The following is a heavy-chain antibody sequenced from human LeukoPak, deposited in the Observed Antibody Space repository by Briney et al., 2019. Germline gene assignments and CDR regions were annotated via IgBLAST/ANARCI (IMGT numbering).Heavy chain of an antibody. Sequence: ASVKVSCKASGGTFSSYAISWVRQAPGQGLEWMGGIIPIFGTANYARKFQGRVTITADESTSTAYMELSSLRSEDTAVYYCARGFGSSGYSVNWGQGTLVTVSS. CDR3: ARGFGSSGYSVN. J-gene: IGHJ4*02. V-gene: IGHV1-69*13. D-gene: IGHD3-22*01. CDR2: IIPIFGTA. CDR1: GGTFSSYA.